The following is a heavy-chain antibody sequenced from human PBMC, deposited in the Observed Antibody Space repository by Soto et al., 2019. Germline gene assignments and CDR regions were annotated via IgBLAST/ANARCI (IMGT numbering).Heavy chain of an antibody. Sequence: QVQLQQSGPGLVKPSQSLSLTCAISGDSVSRDSAAWNWIRQTPSRGLEWLGRIYYRSKLLNTYEVSVNSRITISPDTSKNQFSLQLSSVTPEDTAVYYCARGSWDDVSGHYYIDVWDEGTTVTVSS. D-gene: IGHD5-12*01. CDR1: GDSVSRDSAA. CDR2: IYYRSKLLN. CDR3: ARGSWDDVSGHYYIDV. V-gene: IGHV6-1*02. J-gene: IGHJ6*03.